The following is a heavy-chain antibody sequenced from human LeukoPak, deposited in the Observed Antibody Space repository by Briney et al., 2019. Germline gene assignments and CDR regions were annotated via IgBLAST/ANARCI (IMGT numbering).Heavy chain of an antibody. V-gene: IGHV3-15*01. J-gene: IGHJ4*02. CDR3: TTDRREWFILGDFDY. CDR1: GFTFSDAW. CDR2: IKSKTDGGT. Sequence: GGSLRLSCAASGFTFSDAWMSWVRQAPGKGLEWVGRIKSKTDGGTDYAAPVKGRFTISRDDSKNTLYLQMNSLKTEDTAVYYCTTDRREWFILGDFDYWGQGTLVTVSS. D-gene: IGHD3-3*01.